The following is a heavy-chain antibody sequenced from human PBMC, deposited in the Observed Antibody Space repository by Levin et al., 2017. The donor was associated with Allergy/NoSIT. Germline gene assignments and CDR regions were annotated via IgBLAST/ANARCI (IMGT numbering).Heavy chain of an antibody. CDR2: IYYSGST. V-gene: IGHV4-59*01. CDR1: GGSISSYH. Sequence: SETLSLTCIVSGGSISSYHWSWIRQPPGKGLEWIGYIYYSGSTNYNPSLKSRVTISVDTSKNQFSLTLNSVTAADTAVYYCARERVVASSGTYYYYGMAVWGKGTTVTVSS. J-gene: IGHJ6*04. CDR3: ARERVVASSGTYYYYGMAV. D-gene: IGHD2-15*01.